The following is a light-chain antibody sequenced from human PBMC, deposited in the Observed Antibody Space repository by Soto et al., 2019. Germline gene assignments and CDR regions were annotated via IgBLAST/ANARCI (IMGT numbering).Light chain of an antibody. CDR1: SSNIGAGYD. Sequence: QSVLTQPPSVSGAPGQRVTISCTGSSSNIGAGYDVHWYQQLPGTAPKLLIYGNSNRPSGVPDRFSGSKSGTSASLAITGLQAEDEPDYYCQSYDSSLNGVVFGGGTKLTVL. CDR2: GNS. CDR3: QSYDSSLNGVV. V-gene: IGLV1-40*01. J-gene: IGLJ2*01.